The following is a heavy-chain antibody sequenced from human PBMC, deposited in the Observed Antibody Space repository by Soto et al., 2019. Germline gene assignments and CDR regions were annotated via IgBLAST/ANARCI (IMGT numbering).Heavy chain of an antibody. J-gene: IGHJ6*03. V-gene: IGHV1-8*01. Sequence: GASVKVSCKASGYTFTRYDINWVRQATGQGLEWMGWMNPNSGNTGYAQKFQGRVTMTRNTSISTAYMELSSLRSEDTAVYYCARTHDYGDYERPIYYMDVWGKGTTVTVSS. CDR3: ARTHDYGDYERPIYYMDV. D-gene: IGHD4-17*01. CDR2: MNPNSGNT. CDR1: GYTFTRYD.